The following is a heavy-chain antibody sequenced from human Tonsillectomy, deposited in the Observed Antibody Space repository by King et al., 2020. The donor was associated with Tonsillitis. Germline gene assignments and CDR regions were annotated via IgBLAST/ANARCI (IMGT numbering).Heavy chain of an antibody. CDR3: ARLMTVVEDPAFDI. D-gene: IGHD3-22*01. J-gene: IGHJ3*02. Sequence: VQLQESGPGLVKASETLSLTCTVSGGSISSYYWSWIRQPPGKGLEWIGYIYYSESPNYNPSLKSRVTISVDTSKKQLSLKLNSVTAADTAVYYCARLMTVVEDPAFDIWGQGTVVTVSS. CDR1: GGSISSYY. CDR2: IYYSESP. V-gene: IGHV4-59*01.